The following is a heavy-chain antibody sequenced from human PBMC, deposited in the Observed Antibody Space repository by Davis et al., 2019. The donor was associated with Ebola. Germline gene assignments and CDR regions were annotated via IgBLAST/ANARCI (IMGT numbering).Heavy chain of an antibody. V-gene: IGHV3-7*03. CDR1: GVTYTRYG. CDR2: IKEDGGEK. CDR3: ASGDGRGRSYDMDV. J-gene: IGHJ6*03. D-gene: IGHD3/OR15-3a*01. Sequence: PAESLSLSCAVSGVTYTRYGMSWIRQAPGTGPEWGAIIKEDGGEKYYVDSVKGRFSISRDNAKNSLFLEMNSLRAEDTAFYYCASGDGRGRSYDMDVWGQGTTVTVSS.